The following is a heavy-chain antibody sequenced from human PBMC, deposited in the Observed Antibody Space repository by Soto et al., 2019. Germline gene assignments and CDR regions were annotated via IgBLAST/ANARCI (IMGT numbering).Heavy chain of an antibody. Sequence: SLRLSCAASGFTFSTYAMTWVRQAPGKGLEWVSAISASGGSTYYADSVKGRFTISRDNSKNTLYLQMNSLRAEDTAVYYCVKLPYYDILTGYYLDYWGQGTLVTVSS. D-gene: IGHD3-9*01. J-gene: IGHJ4*02. V-gene: IGHV3-23*01. CDR2: ISASGGST. CDR3: VKLPYYDILTGYYLDY. CDR1: GFTFSTYA.